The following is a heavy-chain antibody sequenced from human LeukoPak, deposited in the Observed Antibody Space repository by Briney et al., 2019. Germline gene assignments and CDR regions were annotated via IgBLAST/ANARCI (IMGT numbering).Heavy chain of an antibody. Sequence: SSETLSLSCTVSGGSIYGFHWSWIRQSAGTGLEWIGRIHTSGTINYNPSLQSRVTMSLDTSEKQLSLTMRSVTAADTAVYYCARGVLVGYYDTTGTPYFYFDLWGRGTLVTVSS. CDR2: IHTSGTI. D-gene: IGHD3-22*01. V-gene: IGHV4-4*07. CDR1: GGSIYGFH. CDR3: ARGVLVGYYDTTGTPYFYFDL. J-gene: IGHJ2*01.